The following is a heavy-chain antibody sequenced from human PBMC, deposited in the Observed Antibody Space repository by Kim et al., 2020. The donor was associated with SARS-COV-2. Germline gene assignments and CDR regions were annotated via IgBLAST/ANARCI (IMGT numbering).Heavy chain of an antibody. V-gene: IGHV3-23*01. CDR3: VKGEKPYCTDGRCYHFDP. CDR1: GFTFSNYA. Sequence: GGSLRLSCAASGFTFSNYAMSWVRQGPEKGLEWVSSISDSGDSTYHTSSVKGRFTISRDNSKNTVFLQMNSLRVDDTAVYFCVKGEKPYCTDGRCYHFDPWGQGTLVTLSS. J-gene: IGHJ5*02. D-gene: IGHD2-15*01. CDR2: ISDSGDST.